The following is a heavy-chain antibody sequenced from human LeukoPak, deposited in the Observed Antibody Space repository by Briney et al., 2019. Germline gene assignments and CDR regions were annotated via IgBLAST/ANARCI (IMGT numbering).Heavy chain of an antibody. Sequence: SETLSLTCTVSGGSISSYYWSWIRQPPGKGLEWIGYIYYSGSTNYNPSLKSRVTISVDTSKNQFSLKLSSVTAADTAVYYCARGPWPSGYSYGYYFDCWAREPWSPSPQ. CDR2: IYYSGST. V-gene: IGHV4-59*01. CDR3: ARGPWPSGYSYGYYFDC. CDR1: GGSISSYY. D-gene: IGHD5-18*01. J-gene: IGHJ4*02.